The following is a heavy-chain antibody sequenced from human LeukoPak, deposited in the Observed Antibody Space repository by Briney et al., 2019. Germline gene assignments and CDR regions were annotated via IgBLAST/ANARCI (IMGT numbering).Heavy chain of an antibody. J-gene: IGHJ4*02. Sequence: SETLSLTCTVSGGSISSSSYYWGWIRQPPGKGLEWIGSIYYSGSTYYNPSLKSRVTISVDTSKNQFSLKLSSVTAADTAVYYCARLRYDSSGYLDYWGQGTLVTVSS. V-gene: IGHV4-39*01. CDR2: IYYSGST. CDR3: ARLRYDSSGYLDY. D-gene: IGHD3-22*01. CDR1: GGSISSSSYY.